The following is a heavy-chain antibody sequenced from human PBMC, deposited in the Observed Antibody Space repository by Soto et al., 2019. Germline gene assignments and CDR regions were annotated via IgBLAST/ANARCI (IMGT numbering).Heavy chain of an antibody. CDR1: GFTFSNAW. Sequence: PGGSLRVSCAASGFTFSNAWMSWVRQAPGKGLEWVGRIKSKTDGGTTDYAAPVKGRFTISRDHSKNTLYLQMNSLKTEDTAVYYCTTESSSAGAYYYYGMDVWGQGTTVTVSS. D-gene: IGHD6-19*01. V-gene: IGHV3-15*01. J-gene: IGHJ6*02. CDR3: TTESSSAGAYYYYGMDV. CDR2: IKSKTDGGTT.